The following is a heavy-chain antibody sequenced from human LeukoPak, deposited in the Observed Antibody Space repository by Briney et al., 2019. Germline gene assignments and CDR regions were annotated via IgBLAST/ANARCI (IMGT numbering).Heavy chain of an antibody. D-gene: IGHD3-22*01. CDR1: GGSISSYY. V-gene: IGHV4-59*08. CDR3: ERRRYYDGSGYLE. CDR2: IYYSGST. J-gene: IGHJ1*01. Sequence: SETLSLTCTVSGGSISSYYWSWIRQPPGKGLEWIGYIYYSGSTNYNPSLKSRVTMSVDTSNNQFSLNLRSVTAADTAVYYCERRRYYDGSGYLEWGQGTLLSVSS.